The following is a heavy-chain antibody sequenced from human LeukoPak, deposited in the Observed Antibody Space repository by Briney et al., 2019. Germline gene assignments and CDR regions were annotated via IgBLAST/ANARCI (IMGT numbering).Heavy chain of an antibody. Sequence: ASVTVSCKASGGTFSSYAISWVRQAPGQGLEWMGRIIPIFGTANYAQKFHGRVTITTDESTSTAYMELSSLRSEDTAVYYCARGSYISGWLFYWGQGTLVTVPS. CDR3: ARGSYISGWLFY. CDR2: IIPIFGTA. V-gene: IGHV1-69*05. CDR1: GGTFSSYA. J-gene: IGHJ4*02. D-gene: IGHD6-19*01.